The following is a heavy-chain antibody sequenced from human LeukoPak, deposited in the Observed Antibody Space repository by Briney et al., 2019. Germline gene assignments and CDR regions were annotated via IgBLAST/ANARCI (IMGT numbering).Heavy chain of an antibody. Sequence: GGSLRLSCVASGFTFSAYSMNWVRQAAGKGLEGVSHIISSSGSTIYYADSVKRGFTISRDNAKNSLYLQMNTLRVEDTAVYYCARVRVSWYMDLWGKGTTVTVSS. CDR1: GFTFSAYS. CDR3: ARVRVSWYMDL. J-gene: IGHJ6*03. D-gene: IGHD6-13*01. V-gene: IGHV3-48*01. CDR2: IISSSGSTI.